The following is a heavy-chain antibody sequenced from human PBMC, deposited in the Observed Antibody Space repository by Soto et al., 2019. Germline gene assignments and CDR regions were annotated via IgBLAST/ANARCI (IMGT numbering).Heavy chain of an antibody. V-gene: IGHV4-39*01. D-gene: IGHD3-16*01. CDR3: ARQLPPLDLGDYYYMDV. CDR2: IYYSGST. Sequence: QLQLQESGPGLVKPSETLSLTCTVSGGSISSSSYYWGWIRQPPGKGLEWIGSIYYSGSTYYNPSLKSRVTISVDTSKNQFSLKLSSVTAADTAVYYCARQLPPLDLGDYYYMDVWGKGTTVTVSS. CDR1: GGSISSSSYY. J-gene: IGHJ6*03.